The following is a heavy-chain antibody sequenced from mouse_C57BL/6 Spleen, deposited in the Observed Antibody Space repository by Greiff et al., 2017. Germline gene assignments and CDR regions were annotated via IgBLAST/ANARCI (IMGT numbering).Heavy chain of an antibody. J-gene: IGHJ2*01. CDR3: AWYYYGSREYYFDY. D-gene: IGHD1-1*01. V-gene: IGHV1-55*01. CDR2: IYPGSGST. Sequence: KPGQGLEWIGDIYPGSGSTNYNEKFKSKATLTVDTSSSTAYMQLSSLTSEDSAVYYCAWYYYGSREYYFDYWGQGTTLTVSS.